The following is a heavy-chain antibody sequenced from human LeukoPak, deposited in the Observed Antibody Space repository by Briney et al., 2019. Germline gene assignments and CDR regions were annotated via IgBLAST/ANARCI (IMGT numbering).Heavy chain of an antibody. CDR1: GYTFTGYY. CDR2: INPNSGGT. J-gene: IGHJ1*01. Sequence: ASVKVSCKASGYTFTGYYMHWVRQAPGQGLEWMGWINPNSGGTNYAQKFQGRVTMTRDTSISTAYMELSRLRSDDTAVYYCARGPIAVAGTPSIYQHWGQGTLVTVSS. D-gene: IGHD6-19*01. V-gene: IGHV1-2*02. CDR3: ARGPIAVAGTPSIYQH.